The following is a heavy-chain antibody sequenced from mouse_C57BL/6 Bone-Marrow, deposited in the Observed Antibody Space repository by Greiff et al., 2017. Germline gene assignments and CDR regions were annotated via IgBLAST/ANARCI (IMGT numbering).Heavy chain of an antibody. Sequence: EVKLVESGGGLVKPGGSLKLSCAASGFTFSSYTMSWVRQTPEKRLEWVATISGGGGNTYYPDSVKGRFTISRDNAKNTLYLQMSSLRSEDTALYYCARQKDYFDYWGQGTTRTVSS. V-gene: IGHV5-9*01. J-gene: IGHJ2*01. CDR3: ARQKDYFDY. CDR1: GFTFSSYT. CDR2: ISGGGGNT.